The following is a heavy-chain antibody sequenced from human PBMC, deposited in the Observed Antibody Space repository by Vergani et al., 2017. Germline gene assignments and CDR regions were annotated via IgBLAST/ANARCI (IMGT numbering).Heavy chain of an antibody. V-gene: IGHV3-11*01. CDR1: GFTFSDHY. CDR3: VKDAGSYENFFDS. D-gene: IGHD2-15*01. Sequence: QVQLVESGGGLVKPGGSLRLSCAASGFTFSDHYMSWVRQAPGKGLEWISYMSSGDSIYYADSVKGRFTVSRDNTKNTLYLQMNSLRAEDTATYYCVKDAGSYENFFDSWGQGTLVTVSS. CDR2: MSSGDSI. J-gene: IGHJ4*02.